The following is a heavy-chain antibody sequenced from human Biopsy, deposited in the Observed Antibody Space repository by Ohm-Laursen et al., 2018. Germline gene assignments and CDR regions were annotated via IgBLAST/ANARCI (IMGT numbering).Heavy chain of an antibody. CDR2: VYVGGSN. Sequence: SDTLSLTCAVSGVSIRGYYWSWVRRPAGRGLEWIGRVYVGGSNNYNPSLRSRVSLSVGTSKNQFSLMLSGVTAADTAVYYCVSIFHTNNERRPFDMWGQGTMVAVSA. CDR1: GVSIRGYY. J-gene: IGHJ3*02. CDR3: VSIFHTNNERRPFDM. D-gene: IGHD2-21*01. V-gene: IGHV4-4*07.